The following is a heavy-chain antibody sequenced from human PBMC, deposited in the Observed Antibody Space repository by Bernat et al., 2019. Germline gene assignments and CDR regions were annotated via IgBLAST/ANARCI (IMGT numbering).Heavy chain of an antibody. CDR2: IYSGGST. Sequence: EVQLVESGGGLVQPGGSLRLSCAASGFTVSSNYMSWVRQAPGKGLEWVSVIYSGGSTYYADYVKGRFTITGDNSKSTLYLQMNSLSAEDTAVYYCARDIHPRLEWLLPNYYYYGMDVWGQGTTVTVSS. CDR1: GFTVSSNY. CDR3: ARDIHPRLEWLLPNYYYYGMDV. V-gene: IGHV3-66*01. D-gene: IGHD3-3*01. J-gene: IGHJ6*02.